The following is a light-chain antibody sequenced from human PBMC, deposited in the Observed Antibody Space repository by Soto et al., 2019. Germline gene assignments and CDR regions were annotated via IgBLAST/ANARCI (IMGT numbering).Light chain of an antibody. Sequence: DIQMTQSPSTLAGSVGDRVTITCRASQTISSWLAWYQQKPGKAPKLLIYKASTLKRGVPSRFSGSGSGTEFTLTISSLQPDDFATYYCQQYNSLGTFGQGTKVQIK. V-gene: IGKV1-5*03. J-gene: IGKJ1*01. CDR3: QQYNSLGT. CDR2: KAS. CDR1: QTISSW.